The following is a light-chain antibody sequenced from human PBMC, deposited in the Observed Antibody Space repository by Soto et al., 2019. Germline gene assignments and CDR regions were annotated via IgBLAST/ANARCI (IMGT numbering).Light chain of an antibody. Sequence: QSALTQPPSASGSPGQSVAISCTGTSSDVGGYNYVSWYQQHPGKAPKLMIYEVNKRPSGVPDRFSGSKSGNTASLTVFGLQAEDEADYYCSSYAGRSNVFGTGTKVTVL. J-gene: IGLJ1*01. CDR3: SSYAGRSNV. V-gene: IGLV2-8*01. CDR2: EVN. CDR1: SSDVGGYNY.